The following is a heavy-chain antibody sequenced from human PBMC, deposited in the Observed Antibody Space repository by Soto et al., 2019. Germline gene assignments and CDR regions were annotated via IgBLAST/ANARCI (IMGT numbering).Heavy chain of an antibody. J-gene: IGHJ4*02. CDR3: AKSPGPVVPAAMGLYFDY. V-gene: IGHV3-30*18. CDR1: GFTFSSYG. CDR2: ISYDGSNK. D-gene: IGHD2-2*01. Sequence: PGGSLRLSCAASGFTFSSYGMHWVRQAPGKGLEWVAVISYDGSNKYYADSVKGRFTISRDNSKNTLYLQMNSLRAEDTAVYYCAKSPGPVVPAAMGLYFDYWGQGTLVTVSS.